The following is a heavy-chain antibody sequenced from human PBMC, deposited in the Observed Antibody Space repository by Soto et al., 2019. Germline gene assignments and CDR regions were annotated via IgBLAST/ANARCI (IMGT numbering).Heavy chain of an antibody. CDR3: AREASLSYYYYYGMDV. Sequence: SVKVSCKASGGTFSSYAISWVLQAPGQGLEWMGGIIPIFGTANYAQKFQGRVTITADKSTSTAYMELSSLRSEDTAVYYRAREASLSYYYYYGMDVWGQGTTVTVSS. V-gene: IGHV1-69*06. CDR1: GGTFSSYA. CDR2: IIPIFGTA. J-gene: IGHJ6*02.